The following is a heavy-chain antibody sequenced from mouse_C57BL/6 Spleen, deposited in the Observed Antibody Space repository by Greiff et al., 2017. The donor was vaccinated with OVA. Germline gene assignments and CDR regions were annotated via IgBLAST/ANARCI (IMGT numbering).Heavy chain of an antibody. J-gene: IGHJ1*03. V-gene: IGHV1-64*01. CDR2: IHPNSGST. CDR3: ALAYNSNWDVDV. CDR1: GYTFTSYW. D-gene: IGHD2-5*01. Sequence: VQLQQPGAELVKPGASVKLSCKASGYTFTSYWMHWVKQRPGQGLEWIGMIHPNSGSTNYNEKFKSKATLTVDKSYSTAYMQLSSLTSEDTAVYYSALAYNSNWDVDVWGTGTTVTGSS.